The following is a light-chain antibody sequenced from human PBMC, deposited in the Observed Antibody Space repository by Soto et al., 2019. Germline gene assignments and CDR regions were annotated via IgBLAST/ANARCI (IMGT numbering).Light chain of an antibody. CDR1: QNIATS. CDR2: AGS. J-gene: IGKJ3*01. V-gene: IGKV1-39*01. CDR3: QERYFFPIFS. Sequence: DIQLTQSPSSLSSSVGDRVAITCRASQNIATSLSWYQHKPGEAPTLLIFAGSNVESGGTSRFSGSRSGTEFILPISNLQPADFSAYFCQERYFFPIFSFGPGTKVDV.